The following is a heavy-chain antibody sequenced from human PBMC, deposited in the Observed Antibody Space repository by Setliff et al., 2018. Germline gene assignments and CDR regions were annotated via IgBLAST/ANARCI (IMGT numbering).Heavy chain of an antibody. J-gene: IGHJ6*03. Sequence: SGGSLRLSCAASGFTFSDYSMNWVRQAPGKGLEWISYTSSGSNSIYYADSVMGRFTISRDNARNSLYLQMNRLRPEDTAVYYCAKSGGDHCCPLYHHYYMDVWGTGTTVTVSS. CDR3: AKSGGDHCCPLYHHYYMDV. D-gene: IGHD2-21*02. V-gene: IGHV3-48*01. CDR1: GFTFSDYS. CDR2: TSSGSNSI.